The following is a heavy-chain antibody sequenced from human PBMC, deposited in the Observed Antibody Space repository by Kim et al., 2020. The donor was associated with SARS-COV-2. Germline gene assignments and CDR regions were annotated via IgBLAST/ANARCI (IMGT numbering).Heavy chain of an antibody. CDR3: ARAGLRLEAY. J-gene: IGHJ4*02. D-gene: IGHD3-3*01. CDR2: YI. V-gene: IGHV3-21*01. Sequence: YIYYAASVKGRFTISRDNAKNSLYLQMNSLRAEDTAVYYCARAGLRLEAYWGQGTLVTVSS.